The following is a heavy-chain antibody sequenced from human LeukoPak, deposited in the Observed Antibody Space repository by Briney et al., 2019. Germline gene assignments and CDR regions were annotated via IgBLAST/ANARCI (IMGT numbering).Heavy chain of an antibody. CDR1: GFSFSNAW. Sequence: GGSLRLSCAASGFSFSNAWMSWVRQAPGEGLEWVGRITNKADGATTDHAAPVKGRFTISRDDSKNTLYLQMNSLRAEDTAVYYCAKDCCPQTPYGDSPPANFDYWGQGTLVTVSS. V-gene: IGHV3-15*01. CDR2: ITNKADGATT. D-gene: IGHD4-17*01. J-gene: IGHJ4*02. CDR3: AKDCCPQTPYGDSPPANFDY.